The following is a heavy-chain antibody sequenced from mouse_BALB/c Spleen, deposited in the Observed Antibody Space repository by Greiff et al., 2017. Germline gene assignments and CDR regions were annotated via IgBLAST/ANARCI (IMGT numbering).Heavy chain of an antibody. CDR2: IYPGDGDT. J-gene: IGHJ2*01. V-gene: IGHV1-82*01. Sequence: QVQLQQSGPELVKPGASVKISCKASGYAFSSSWMNWVKQRPGQGLEWIGRIYPGDGDTNYNGKFKGKATLTADKSSSTAYMQLSSLTSVDSAVYFCAREGGRLGGGFFDYWGQGTTLTVSS. CDR3: AREGGRLGGGFFDY. CDR1: GYAFSSSW. D-gene: IGHD4-1*01.